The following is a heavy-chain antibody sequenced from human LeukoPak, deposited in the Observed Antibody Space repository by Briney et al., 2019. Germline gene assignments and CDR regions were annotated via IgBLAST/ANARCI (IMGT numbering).Heavy chain of an antibody. Sequence: GGSLRLSCAASGFTFSNYGMSWVRQAPGKGLEWVSGISGSGDSTYYADSVKGRFTISRDNSKNTLYLQMNSLRAEDTAVYYCAKDIIKVGATPPGDYLGQGTLVTVSS. V-gene: IGHV3-23*01. CDR1: GFTFSNYG. J-gene: IGHJ4*02. D-gene: IGHD1-26*01. CDR2: ISGSGDST. CDR3: AKDIIKVGATPPGDY.